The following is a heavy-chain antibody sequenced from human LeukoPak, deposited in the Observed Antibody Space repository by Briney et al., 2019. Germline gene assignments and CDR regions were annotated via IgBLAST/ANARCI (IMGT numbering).Heavy chain of an antibody. CDR2: INPDGSGK. D-gene: IGHD3-16*01. J-gene: IGHJ4*02. V-gene: IGHV3-7*01. CDR1: GFTLSTYW. CDR3: ASWGAGGNS. Sequence: GGSLRLSCEASGFTLSTYWMNWVRQVPGKGLDWVANINPDGSGKRYVDSVKGRFPIARDNADNSLSLQMNSLRAEDTAVYYCASWGAGGNSWGQGTLVTVSS.